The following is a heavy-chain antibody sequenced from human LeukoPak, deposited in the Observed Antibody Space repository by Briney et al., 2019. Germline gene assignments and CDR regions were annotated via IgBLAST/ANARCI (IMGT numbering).Heavy chain of an antibody. Sequence: PGGSLRLSCAASGFTFNTYSLNWVRQAPGKGLQCISYISSSGNTIYYTDSVQGRFIISRDNAKNSLYLQMNNLRAEDTAVYYCARGGYGSGSYPPAYWGQGTLVTVSS. J-gene: IGHJ4*02. D-gene: IGHD3-10*01. V-gene: IGHV3-48*01. CDR2: ISSSGNTI. CDR3: ARGGYGSGSYPPAY. CDR1: GFTFNTYS.